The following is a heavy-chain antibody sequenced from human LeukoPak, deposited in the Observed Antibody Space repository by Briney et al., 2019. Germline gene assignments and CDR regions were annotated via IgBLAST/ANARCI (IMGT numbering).Heavy chain of an antibody. V-gene: IGHV3-23*01. CDR3: ARCSGGSCWYFDY. CDR1: GFTFSSYA. Sequence: GGSLRLSCAASGFTFSSYAMRWVRKDPGKGLEWVSAISGSGGSTYYADSVKGRFTISRDNSKNTLYLQMNSLRAEDTGVYYCARCSGGSCWYFDYWGQGPLVTVSS. CDR2: ISGSGGST. D-gene: IGHD2-15*01. J-gene: IGHJ4*02.